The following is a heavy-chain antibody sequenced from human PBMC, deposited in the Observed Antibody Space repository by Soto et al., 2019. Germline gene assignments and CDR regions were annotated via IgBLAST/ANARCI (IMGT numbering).Heavy chain of an antibody. V-gene: IGHV3-30*18. J-gene: IGHJ6*02. CDR3: AKDFEIEQFEDLYYYGMDV. CDR2: ISYDGSNK. Sequence: GGSLRLSCSASGFTFSSYGMHWVRQAPGKGLEWVAVISYDGSNKYYADSVKGGFTISRDNSKNTLYLQMNSLRAEDMAVYYCAKDFEIEQFEDLYYYGMDVWGQGTTVTVSS. CDR1: GFTFSSYG. D-gene: IGHD3-10*01.